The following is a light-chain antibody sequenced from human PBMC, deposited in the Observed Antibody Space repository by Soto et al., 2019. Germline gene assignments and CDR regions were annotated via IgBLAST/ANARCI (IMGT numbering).Light chain of an antibody. V-gene: IGKV3-20*01. CDR3: QQYGSSPS. CDR2: AAS. CDR1: QSVSSSF. J-gene: IGKJ4*01. Sequence: EIVLTQSPGTLSLSPGERATLSCRASQSVSSSFLAWYQQRPGQAPRLLIYAASNTAPGIPDRFSGSGSGTDFTLTISRLEPEDFAVYYCQQYGSSPSFGGGTKVDIK.